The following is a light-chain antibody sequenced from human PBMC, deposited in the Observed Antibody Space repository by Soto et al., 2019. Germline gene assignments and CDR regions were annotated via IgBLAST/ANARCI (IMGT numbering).Light chain of an antibody. CDR2: GAS. CDR1: QRIATW. J-gene: IGKJ1*01. CDR3: QQYHLYWT. V-gene: IGKV1-5*01. Sequence: IPLTHSPSTLSASVVYRVTITFRASQRIATWLAWYQHQPGSAPKLLIYGASTLQSGVPSRFSGSGSGAEFTLTIDNLQPEDFATYYCQQYHLYWTFGPGTKVDIK.